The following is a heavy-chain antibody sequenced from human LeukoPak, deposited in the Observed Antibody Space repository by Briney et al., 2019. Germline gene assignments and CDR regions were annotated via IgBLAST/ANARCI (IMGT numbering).Heavy chain of an antibody. CDR1: GFTFQIYA. J-gene: IGHJ6*03. CDR2: MCGTAGCT. D-gene: IGHD2-21*01. CDR3: ARDPAYRGPIDYYMDV. Sequence: GGSLRLSCAASGFTFQIYAMSWVRLAPGKGLQWVASMCGTAGCTFYTDSVKGRFTISRDNSKDTLYLQMNDLRADDTAIYYCARDPAYRGPIDYYMDVWGRGTTVTVSS. V-gene: IGHV3-23*01.